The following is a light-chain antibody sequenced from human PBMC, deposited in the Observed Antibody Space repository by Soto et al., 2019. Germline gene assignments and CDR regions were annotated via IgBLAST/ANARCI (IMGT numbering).Light chain of an antibody. CDR3: GADHGSWRDFVGV. CDR1: SGYSNYK. Sequence: QSLLTQPPSASASLGASVTLTCTLNSGYSNYKVDWYQQRPGKGPRFVMRVGTGGIVGSKGDGIPDRFSVLASGLNRYLTINNIQEDDEGDYYCGADHGSWRDFVGVFGGGTKLTVL. V-gene: IGLV9-49*01. J-gene: IGLJ3*02. CDR2: VGTGGIVG.